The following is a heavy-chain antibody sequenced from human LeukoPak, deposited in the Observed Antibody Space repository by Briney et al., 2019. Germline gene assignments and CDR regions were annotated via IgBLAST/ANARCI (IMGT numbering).Heavy chain of an antibody. V-gene: IGHV3-23*01. J-gene: IGHJ4*02. CDR3: AKAPTGSYFDY. D-gene: IGHD3-10*01. CDR1: GFTFSGYG. Sequence: GGPLRLSCAASGFTFSGYGMSWVRQAPGKGLEWVSSISGTGSSTYYADSVKGRFTISRDNSKNTLYLHMNSPRAEDTAVYYCAKAPTGSYFDYWGQGTLVTVSS. CDR2: ISGTGSST.